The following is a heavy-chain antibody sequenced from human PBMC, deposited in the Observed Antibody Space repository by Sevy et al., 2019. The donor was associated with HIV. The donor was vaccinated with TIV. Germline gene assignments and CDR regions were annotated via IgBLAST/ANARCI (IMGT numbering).Heavy chain of an antibody. CDR1: GFTFSTYG. CDR2: IWHDGTTK. CDR3: ARHSNFWSGYPQNGMDV. J-gene: IGHJ6*02. V-gene: IGHV3-33*01. Sequence: AGSLRLSCEGSGFTFSTYGIHWVRQAPDKGLEWMAVIWHDGTTKYFADSVKGRFTISRDNSKNTVYLQMNSLRGEDTAVYFCARHSNFWSGYPQNGMDVWGQGTTVTVSS. D-gene: IGHD3-3*01.